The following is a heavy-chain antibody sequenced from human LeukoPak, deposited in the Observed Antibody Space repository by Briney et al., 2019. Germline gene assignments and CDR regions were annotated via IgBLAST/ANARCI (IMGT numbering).Heavy chain of an antibody. J-gene: IGHJ5*02. CDR3: ARTSYGDYNWFDP. Sequence: SETLSLTCTVSGASISSRNYYWSWIRQPPGKGLEWIGYIYYSGSTNYNPSLKSRVTISVDTSKNQFSLKLSSVTAADTAVYYCARTSYGDYNWFDPWGQGTLVTVSS. CDR2: IYYSGST. V-gene: IGHV4-61*01. CDR1: GASISSRNYY. D-gene: IGHD4-17*01.